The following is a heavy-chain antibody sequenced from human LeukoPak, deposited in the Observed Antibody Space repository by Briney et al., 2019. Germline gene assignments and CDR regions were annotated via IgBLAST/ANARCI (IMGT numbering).Heavy chain of an antibody. CDR2: ISWNSRTI. J-gene: IGHJ3*02. V-gene: IGHV3-9*01. CDR1: GFTFDDYA. Sequence: CXASGFTFDDYAMHWVRQVPGKGLEWVSLISWNSRTIYYADSVKGRFSISRDNAKNSLYLQMNSLRPEDTALYYCXKXXGSXGXXDXFDIWGQGTMVTVSS. CDR3: XKXXGSXGXXDXFDI. D-gene: IGHD2-15*01.